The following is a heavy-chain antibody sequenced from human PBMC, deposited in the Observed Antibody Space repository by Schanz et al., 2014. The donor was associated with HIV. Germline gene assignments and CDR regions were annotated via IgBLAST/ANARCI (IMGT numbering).Heavy chain of an antibody. J-gene: IGHJ4*02. CDR1: GFSFSNFW. Sequence: EVRLVESGGGLVQSGGSLRLSCAASGFSFSNFWVTWVRQAPGKRLEWVANIKQDESEKYYADSVKGRFTISRDNAKNSLYLQMNSLRAEDTAVYYCVLPSATIVGGLGEHYFDHWGQGTLVTVSS. D-gene: IGHD1-26*01. CDR2: IKQDESEK. CDR3: VLPSATIVGGLGEHYFDH. V-gene: IGHV3-7*01.